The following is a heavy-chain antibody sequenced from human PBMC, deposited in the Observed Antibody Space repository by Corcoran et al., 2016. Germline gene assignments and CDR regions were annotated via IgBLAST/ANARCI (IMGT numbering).Heavy chain of an antibody. D-gene: IGHD3-22*01. CDR1: GGSISSYY. CDR3: ARVNPYYYDSSGYYRVRYIDL. V-gene: IGHV4-59*01. J-gene: IGHJ2*01. CDR2: IYYSGST. Sequence: QVQLQESGPGLVKPSETLSLTCTVSGGSISSYYWSWIRQPPGKGLEWIGYIYYSGSTNYNPSLKSRVTISVDTSKNQFSLTLSSVTAADTAVDYWARVNPYYYDSSGYYRVRYIDLWGRGTLVTVSS.